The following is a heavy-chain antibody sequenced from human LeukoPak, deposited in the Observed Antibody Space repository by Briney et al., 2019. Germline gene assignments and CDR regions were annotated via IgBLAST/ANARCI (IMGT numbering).Heavy chain of an antibody. CDR3: AREYYDSSGIKYAFDI. CDR1: GYTFTDYY. J-gene: IGHJ3*02. V-gene: IGHV1-2*02. Sequence: ASVKVSCKTSGYTFTDYYIHWVRQAPGQGLEWMGCIDPDSGGTKNGQKFQGRATMTRDTSISTAYMELSRPKSDDTAIYYCAREYYDSSGIKYAFDIWGQGTMVTVSS. CDR2: IDPDSGGT. D-gene: IGHD3-22*01.